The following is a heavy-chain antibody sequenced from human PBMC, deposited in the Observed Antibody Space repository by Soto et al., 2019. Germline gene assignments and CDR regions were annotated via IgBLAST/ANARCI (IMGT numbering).Heavy chain of an antibody. V-gene: IGHV3-23*01. CDR1: GFTFSSYA. Sequence: EVHLLESGGDLAQPGGSLRLSCAASGFTFSSYAMTWVRQAPGKGLEWVSTISSSGARTYYADSVEGRFTISRDNSKNTLYLQMNSLRAEDTAVYYFAKGWSDARTREKCGLVNYWGQGTRVTVSS. D-gene: IGHD2-8*01. CDR2: ISSSGART. CDR3: AKGWSDARTREKCGLVNY. J-gene: IGHJ4*02.